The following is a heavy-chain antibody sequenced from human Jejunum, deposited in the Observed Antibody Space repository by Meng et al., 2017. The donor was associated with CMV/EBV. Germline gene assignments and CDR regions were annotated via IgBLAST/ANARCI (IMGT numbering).Heavy chain of an antibody. CDR1: GFTFSNYI. D-gene: IGHD1-26*01. V-gene: IGHV3-64*02. CDR2: ISSNGGST. CDR3: ARISRVGATVDF. Sequence: CAAFGFTFSNYIMHWVRQAPGKGLEYVSAISSNGGSTYYADSVKDRFTISRDNLKNMLNLQMGSLRADDTAMYYCARISRVGATVDFWGQGTLVTVSS. J-gene: IGHJ4*02.